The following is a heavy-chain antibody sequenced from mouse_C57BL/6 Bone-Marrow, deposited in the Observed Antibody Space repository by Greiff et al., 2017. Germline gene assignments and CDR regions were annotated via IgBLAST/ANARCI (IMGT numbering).Heavy chain of an antibody. CDR2: INPGSGDT. V-gene: IGHV1-54*01. J-gene: IGHJ1*03. CDR3: ARKERDWYFDV. CDR1: GYAFTNYL. Sequence: QVQLQQSGAELVRPGTSVKVSCKASGYAFTNYLIEWVKQRPGQGLEWIGVINPGSGDTNYNEKFKGKATLTADKSSSTAYLQLSSLTSEDSAVYFCARKERDWYFDVWGTGTTVTVSS.